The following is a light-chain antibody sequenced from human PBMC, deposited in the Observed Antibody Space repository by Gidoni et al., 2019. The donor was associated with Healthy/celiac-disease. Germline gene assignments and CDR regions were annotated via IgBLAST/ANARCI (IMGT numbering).Light chain of an antibody. CDR3: QQYNSYWT. J-gene: IGKJ1*01. Sequence: DIHMTQPPSTLSASVGDRVTITCRASQSISSWLAWYQQKPGKAPKLLIYKASSLESGVPSRCSGRGSGTEFTLTSSSLQPDDVATYYCQQYNSYWTFGQGTKVEIK. CDR1: QSISSW. V-gene: IGKV1-5*03. CDR2: KAS.